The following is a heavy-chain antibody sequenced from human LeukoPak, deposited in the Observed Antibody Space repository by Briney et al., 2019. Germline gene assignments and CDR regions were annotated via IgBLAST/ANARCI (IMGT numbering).Heavy chain of an antibody. J-gene: IGHJ4*02. V-gene: IGHV4-59*02. CDR2: IYNSGST. D-gene: IGHD5-24*01. Sequence: SETLSLTCTVSGGSVSSYYWSWIRQPPGKGLEWIGYIYNSGSTNYNPSLKSRVTMSLDTSKNHFSLELSSVTAADTAMYYCARARRDGYNHLDYWGQGTLVTVSS. CDR3: ARARRDGYNHLDY. CDR1: GGSVSSYY.